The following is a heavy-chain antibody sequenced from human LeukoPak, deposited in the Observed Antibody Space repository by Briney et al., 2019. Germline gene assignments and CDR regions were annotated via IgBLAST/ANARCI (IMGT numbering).Heavy chain of an antibody. CDR1: GFTFSSYG. Sequence: GGSLRLSCAASGFTFSSYGMHWVRQAPGKGLGWVSLITSSSSYIYYADLVKGRFTVSRDNAKNSLYLQMNSLRAEDTAVYYCARERDGYNGWWGQGTQVTVSS. J-gene: IGHJ4*02. CDR3: ARERDGYNGW. V-gene: IGHV3-21*01. D-gene: IGHD5-24*01. CDR2: ITSSSSYI.